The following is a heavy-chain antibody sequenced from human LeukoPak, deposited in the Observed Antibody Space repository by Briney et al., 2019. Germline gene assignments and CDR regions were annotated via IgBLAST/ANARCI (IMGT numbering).Heavy chain of an antibody. CDR3: ARDRGSSGWYGSSAFDI. V-gene: IGHV3-7*01. CDR2: TKQDGSEK. J-gene: IGHJ3*02. D-gene: IGHD6-19*01. CDR1: GFTFSSYW. Sequence: GGSLRLSCAASGFTFSSYWMSWVRQAPGKGLEWVANTKQDGSEKYYVDSVKGRFTISRDNVKNSLYLQMNSLRAEDTAVYYCARDRGSSGWYGSSAFDIWGQGTMVTVSS.